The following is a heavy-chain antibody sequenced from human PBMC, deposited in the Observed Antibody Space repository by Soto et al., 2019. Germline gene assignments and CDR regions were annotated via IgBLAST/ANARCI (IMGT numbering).Heavy chain of an antibody. CDR1: GFTFSGYA. J-gene: IGHJ5*02. CDR2: ISYDGSNK. CDR3: AKDLTRQLAYWLDP. Sequence: PVGSLRLSCAASGFTFSGYAMHWFRQAPGNGLEWVAVISYDGSNKYYADSVKGRFTISRDNSKNTLYLQMNSLTSDDTALYYCAKDLTRQLAYWLDPWGQGTQVTVSS. V-gene: IGHV3-30-3*01. D-gene: IGHD6-6*01.